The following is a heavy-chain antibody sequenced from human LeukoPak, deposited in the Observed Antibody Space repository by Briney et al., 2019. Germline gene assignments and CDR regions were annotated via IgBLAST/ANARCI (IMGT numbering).Heavy chain of an antibody. V-gene: IGHV1-2*02. D-gene: IGHD5-18*01. CDR1: GYTFTGYY. CDR3: ASGAVYTAMVPDPLDY. CDR2: INPNSGGT. Sequence: ASVKVSCKASGYTFTGYYMHWVRQAPGQGLEWMGLINPNSGGTNYAQKFQGRVTMTRDTSISTAYMELSRLRSDDTAVYYCASGAVYTAMVPDPLDYWGQGTLVTVSS. J-gene: IGHJ4*02.